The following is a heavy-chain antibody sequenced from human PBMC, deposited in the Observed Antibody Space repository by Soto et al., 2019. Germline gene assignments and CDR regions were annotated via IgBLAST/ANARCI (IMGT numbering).Heavy chain of an antibody. Sequence: GGSLRLSCAASGFTFSSYGMHWVRQAPGKGLEWVAVISYDGSNKYYADSVKGRFTISRDNSKNTLYLQMNSLRAEDTAVYYCAKARVVELPIDYWGQGTLVTVSS. CDR3: AKARVVELPIDY. J-gene: IGHJ4*02. D-gene: IGHD1-26*01. CDR2: ISYDGSNK. V-gene: IGHV3-30*18. CDR1: GFTFSSYG.